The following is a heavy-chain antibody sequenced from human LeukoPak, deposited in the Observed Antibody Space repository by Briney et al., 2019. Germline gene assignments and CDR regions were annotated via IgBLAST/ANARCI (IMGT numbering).Heavy chain of an antibody. Sequence: GVSLKISCKGSGYSFTNFWIGWVRQMPGKGLEWMGIIYPGDSDTTYSPSFQGQVTISADKSTSTAYLQWSSLKASDTAMYYCARQWGRPFDIWGQGTMVTVSS. CDR2: IYPGDSDT. V-gene: IGHV5-51*01. CDR1: GYSFTNFW. D-gene: IGHD1-26*01. CDR3: ARQWGRPFDI. J-gene: IGHJ3*02.